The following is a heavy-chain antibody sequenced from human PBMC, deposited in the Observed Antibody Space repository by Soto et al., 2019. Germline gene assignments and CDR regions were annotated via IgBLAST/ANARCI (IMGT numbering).Heavy chain of an antibody. J-gene: IGHJ6*02. CDR2: MNPNCGNT. V-gene: IGHV1-8*01. D-gene: IGHD3-3*01. Sequence: ASVKVSCKASGYTFTSYAINWVRQATGQGLEWMGWMNPNCGNTGYAQKFQGRVTMTRNNSISTAYTELSSLRSEDTAVYYCARGQKRQSPIRFFKGLRDYGMDVWGQGTTVTVSS. CDR3: ARGQKRQSPIRFFKGLRDYGMDV. CDR1: GYTFTSYA.